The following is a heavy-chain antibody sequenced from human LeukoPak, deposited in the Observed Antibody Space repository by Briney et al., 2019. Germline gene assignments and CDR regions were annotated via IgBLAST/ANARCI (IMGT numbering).Heavy chain of an antibody. CDR1: GFTFSSYW. CDR3: ARDGGNDFWSGYYKFDY. V-gene: IGHV3-7*01. J-gene: IGHJ4*02. D-gene: IGHD3-3*01. Sequence: GGSLRLSCAASGFTFSSYWMSWVRQAPWKGLEWVANIKRDGSEKYYVDSVKGRFTISRDNAKNSLYLQMNSLRAEDTAVYYYARDGGNDFWSGYYKFDYWGQGTLVTVSS. CDR2: IKRDGSEK.